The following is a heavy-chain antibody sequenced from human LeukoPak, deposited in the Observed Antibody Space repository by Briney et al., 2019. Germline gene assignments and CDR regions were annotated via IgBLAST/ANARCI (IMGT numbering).Heavy chain of an antibody. CDR3: ARGAYRHNWFDP. Sequence: SVKVSCKASGGTFSSYAISWVRQAPGQGLEWMGGIIPIFGTANYAQKFQGRVTITADESTSTAYMELSSLRSEDTAVYYCARGAYRHNWFDPWGQGTLVTVSS. D-gene: IGHD3-16*01. V-gene: IGHV1-69*01. J-gene: IGHJ5*02. CDR2: IIPIFGTA. CDR1: GGTFSSYA.